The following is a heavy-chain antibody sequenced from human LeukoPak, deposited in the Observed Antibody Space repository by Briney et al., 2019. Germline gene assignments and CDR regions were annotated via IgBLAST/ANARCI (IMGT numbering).Heavy chain of an antibody. Sequence: PSETLSLTCTVSGGSISSYYWSWIRQPPGKGLEWIGYIYYSGSTNYNPSLKSRVTISVDTSKNQFSLKLSSVTAADTAVYYCARRAGYCSSTNCYESLSWFDPWGQGTLVTVSS. CDR3: ARRAGYCSSTNCYESLSWFDP. D-gene: IGHD2-2*01. V-gene: IGHV4-59*08. CDR2: IYYSGST. CDR1: GGSISSYY. J-gene: IGHJ5*02.